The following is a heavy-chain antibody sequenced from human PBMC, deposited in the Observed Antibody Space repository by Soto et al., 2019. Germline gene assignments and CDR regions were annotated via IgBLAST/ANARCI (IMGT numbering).Heavy chain of an antibody. CDR3: AKEGGAMIQRGEYFQH. J-gene: IGHJ1*01. CDR1: GFTFSSYG. V-gene: IGHV3-30*18. Sequence: GGSLRLSCAASGFTFSSYGMRWVRQAPGKGLEWVAVISYDGSNKYYADSVKGRFTISRDNSKNTLYLQMNSLRAEDTAVYYCAKEGGAMIQRGEYFQHWGQGTLVTVSS. CDR2: ISYDGSNK. D-gene: IGHD3-22*01.